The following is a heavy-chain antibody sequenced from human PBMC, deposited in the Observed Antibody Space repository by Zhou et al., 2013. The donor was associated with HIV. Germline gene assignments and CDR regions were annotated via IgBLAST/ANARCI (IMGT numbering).Heavy chain of an antibody. CDR1: GYNFGSYG. D-gene: IGHD1-20*01. CDR2: INPHSGGT. V-gene: IGHV1-2*02. Sequence: QAQLVQSAGEMKKPGASVRVSCKASGYNFGSYGINWVRQAPGQGLEYMGWINPHSGGTNYVQKFQGRVTMTRDKSITTAYMELSGLRPDDTAVYYCVRGITNPDAFDIWGRGTMVTVSS. J-gene: IGHJ3*02. CDR3: VRGITNPDAFDI.